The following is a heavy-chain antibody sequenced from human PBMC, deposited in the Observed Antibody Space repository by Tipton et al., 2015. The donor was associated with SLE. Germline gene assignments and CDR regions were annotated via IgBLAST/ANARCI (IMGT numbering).Heavy chain of an antibody. J-gene: IGHJ4*02. CDR1: GFSISSYS. CDR2: IYHSGTT. V-gene: IGHV4-38-2*02. Sequence: TLSLTCTVSGFSISSYSWGWIRQPPGKGLEWLGTIYHSGTTHYNPSLKSRLTLSIDTSKNQFSLKLSSVTAADTAVYYCVRLELPATKADYWGPGTLVTVSS. D-gene: IGHD5-24*01. CDR3: VRLELPATKADY.